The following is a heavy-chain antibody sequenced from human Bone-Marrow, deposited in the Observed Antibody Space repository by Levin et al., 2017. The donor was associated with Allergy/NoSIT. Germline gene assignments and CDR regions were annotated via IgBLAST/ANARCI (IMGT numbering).Heavy chain of an antibody. Sequence: PSETLSLTCAASGFTFSNAWMSWVRQAPGKGLEWAGRIKSKSDGGTTDYAAPVKGRFIISRDDSKNTVFLQMNSLETEDTGVYYCSTFSGPGYWGQGTLVTVSS. V-gene: IGHV3-15*01. CDR3: STFSGPGY. D-gene: IGHD2-8*02. CDR1: GFTFSNAW. CDR2: IKSKSDGGTT. J-gene: IGHJ4*02.